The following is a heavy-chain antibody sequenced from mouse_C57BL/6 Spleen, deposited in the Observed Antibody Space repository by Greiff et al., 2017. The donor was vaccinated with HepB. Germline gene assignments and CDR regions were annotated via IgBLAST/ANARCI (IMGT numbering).Heavy chain of an antibody. D-gene: IGHD2-4*01. V-gene: IGHV3-1*01. J-gene: IGHJ3*01. CDR1: GYSITSGYD. CDR3: ARGDYRGSWFAY. Sequence: EVKLLESGPGMVKPSQSLSLTCTVPGYSITSGYDWHWIRHFPGNKLEWMGYISYSGSTNYNPSLKSRISITHDTSKNHFFLKLNSVTTEDTATYYCARGDYRGSWFAYWGQGTLVTVSA. CDR2: ISYSGST.